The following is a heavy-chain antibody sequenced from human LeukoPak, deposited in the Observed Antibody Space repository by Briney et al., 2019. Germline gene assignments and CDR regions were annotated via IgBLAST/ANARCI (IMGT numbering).Heavy chain of an antibody. J-gene: IGHJ4*02. Sequence: ASVKVSCKVSGYSLTELSMYWVRQAPGQGLEWMGIINPSGGSTSYAQKFQGRVTMTRDMSTSTVYMELSSLRSEDTAVYYCARDLLVGGGIRGILGYWGQGTLVTVSS. D-gene: IGHD3-10*01. V-gene: IGHV1-46*01. CDR3: ARDLLVGGGIRGILGY. CDR2: INPSGGST. CDR1: GYSLTELS.